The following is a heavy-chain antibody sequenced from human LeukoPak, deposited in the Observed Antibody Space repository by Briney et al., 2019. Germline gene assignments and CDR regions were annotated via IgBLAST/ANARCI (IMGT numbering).Heavy chain of an antibody. CDR2: ISSSGSTV. CDR3: ARDKWFGELLDAFDI. Sequence: GGSLRLSCAASGFTFSSYEMNWVRQAPGKGLEWVSYISSSGSTVYYADSVKGRFTISRDNAKNSLYLQMNSLRAEDTAVYYCARDKWFGELLDAFDIWGQGTMVTVSS. CDR1: GFTFSSYE. J-gene: IGHJ3*02. V-gene: IGHV3-48*03. D-gene: IGHD3-10*01.